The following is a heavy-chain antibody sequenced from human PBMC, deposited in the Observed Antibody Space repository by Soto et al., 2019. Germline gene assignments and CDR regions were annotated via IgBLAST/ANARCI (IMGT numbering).Heavy chain of an antibody. CDR1: GFTFSDYY. CDR3: ARGVQLSSGWFSLGDY. Sequence: PGGSLRLSCAASGFTFSDYYMSWIRQAPGKGLEWVSYISSSSSYTNYADSVKGRFTISRDNAKNSLYLQMNSLRAEDTAVYYCARGVQLSSGWFSLGDYWGQGTMVSVCS. V-gene: IGHV3-11*06. J-gene: IGHJ4*02. CDR2: ISSSSSYT. D-gene: IGHD6-19*01.